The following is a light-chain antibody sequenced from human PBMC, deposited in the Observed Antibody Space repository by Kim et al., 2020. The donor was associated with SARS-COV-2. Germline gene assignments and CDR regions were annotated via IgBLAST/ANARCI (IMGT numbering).Light chain of an antibody. CDR3: CAYGGNSSWL. J-gene: IGLJ3*02. CDR2: RVT. CDR1: NRDIGSFNL. V-gene: IGLV2-23*02. Sequence: QSITIARKGINRDIGSFNLVSRYQQYPGTAPKLKIYRVTERPSGVSSRFSGSKSGNTASLAISGLQAEHGAEYYCCAYGGNSSWLFGGGAKVTVL.